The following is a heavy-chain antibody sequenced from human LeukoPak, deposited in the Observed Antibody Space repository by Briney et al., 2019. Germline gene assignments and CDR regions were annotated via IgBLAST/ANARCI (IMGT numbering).Heavy chain of an antibody. V-gene: IGHV1-69*13. CDR2: IIPIFGTA. Sequence: SVKVSCKASGGTFSSYAISWVRQAPGLGLEWMGGIIPIFGTANYAQKFQGRVTITADESTSTAYMELSSLRSEDTAVYYCARGLRFLEWLFGREVYYYYMDVWGKGTTVTVSS. D-gene: IGHD3-3*01. CDR1: GGTFSSYA. CDR3: ARGLRFLEWLFGREVYYYYMDV. J-gene: IGHJ6*03.